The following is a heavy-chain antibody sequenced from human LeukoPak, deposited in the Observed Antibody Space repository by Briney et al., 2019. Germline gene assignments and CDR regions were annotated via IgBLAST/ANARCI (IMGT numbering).Heavy chain of an antibody. Sequence: GGSLRLSCAASGFTFSGSAMHWVRQASGKGLEWVGRIRSKANSYATAYAASVKGRFTISRDDSKNTAYLQMNSLKTEDTAVYYCTRHDSSGLGHYWGQGTLVTVSP. V-gene: IGHV3-73*01. J-gene: IGHJ4*02. D-gene: IGHD3-22*01. CDR1: GFTFSGSA. CDR2: IRSKANSYAT. CDR3: TRHDSSGLGHY.